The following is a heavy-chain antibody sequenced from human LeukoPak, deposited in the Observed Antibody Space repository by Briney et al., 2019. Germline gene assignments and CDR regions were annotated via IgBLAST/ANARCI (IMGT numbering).Heavy chain of an antibody. V-gene: IGHV3-53*01. Sequence: GGSLRLSGAASGFTVSSNYMSWVRQAPGKGLEWVSVIYSGGSTYYADSVKGRFTISRDNSKNTLYLQMNSLRAEDTAVYYCAHGYYGDYWGQGTLVTVSS. CDR1: GFTVSSNY. D-gene: IGHD3-3*01. J-gene: IGHJ4*02. CDR2: IYSGGST. CDR3: AHGYYGDY.